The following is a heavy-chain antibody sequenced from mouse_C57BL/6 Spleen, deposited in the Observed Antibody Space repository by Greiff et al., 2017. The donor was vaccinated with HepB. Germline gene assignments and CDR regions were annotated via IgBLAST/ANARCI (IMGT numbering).Heavy chain of an antibody. CDR2: IYPGDGDT. CDR3: ARIYYDYDGNFDY. J-gene: IGHJ2*01. CDR1: GYAFSSSW. D-gene: IGHD2-4*01. Sequence: VKLQESGPELVKPGASVKISCKASGYAFSSSWMNWVKQRPGKGLEWIGRIYPGDGDTNYNGKFKGKATLTADKSSSTAYMQLSSLTSEDSAVYFCARIYYDYDGNFDYWGQGTTLTVSS. V-gene: IGHV1-82*01.